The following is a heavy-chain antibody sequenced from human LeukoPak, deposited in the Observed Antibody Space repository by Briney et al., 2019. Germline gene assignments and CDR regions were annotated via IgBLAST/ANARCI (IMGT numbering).Heavy chain of an antibody. J-gene: IGHJ4*02. Sequence: SETLSLTCTVSGYSISSGYYWGWIRQPPGKGLEWIGSIYHSGSTYYNPSLKSRVTISVDTSKNQFSLKLNSVTAADTAVFYCAANSADYNTLGSSYKVWGQGTLVTVSS. CDR2: IYHSGST. V-gene: IGHV4-38-2*02. D-gene: IGHD3-10*01. CDR1: GYSISSGYY. CDR3: AANSADYNTLGSSYKV.